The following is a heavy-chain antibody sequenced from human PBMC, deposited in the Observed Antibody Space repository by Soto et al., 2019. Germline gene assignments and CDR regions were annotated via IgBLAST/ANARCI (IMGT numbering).Heavy chain of an antibody. CDR1: GFTFSSYG. V-gene: IGHV3-30*02. D-gene: IGHD1-26*01. CDR3: AKVVESGSPFDY. CDR2: IWYDGSNK. J-gene: IGHJ4*02. Sequence: GGSLRLSCAASGFTFSSYGMHWVRQAPGKGLEWVAVIWYDGSNKYYADSVKGRFTISRDNSKNTLYLQMNSLRAEDTAVYYCAKVVESGSPFDYWGQGTLVTVSS.